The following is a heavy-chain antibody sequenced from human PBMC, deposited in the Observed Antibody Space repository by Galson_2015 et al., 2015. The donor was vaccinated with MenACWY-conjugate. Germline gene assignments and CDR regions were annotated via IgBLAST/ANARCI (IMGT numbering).Heavy chain of an antibody. D-gene: IGHD1-14*01. J-gene: IGHJ6*02. Sequence: SVKVSCKASGGTFSSYTISWVRQAPGQGLEWMGRIIPILGIANYAQKFQGRVTITADKSTSTAYMELSSLRSEDTAVYYCARGGPGPVGYKSYGMDVWGQGTTVTVSS. V-gene: IGHV1-69*02. CDR1: GGTFSSYT. CDR2: IIPILGIA. CDR3: ARGGPGPVGYKSYGMDV.